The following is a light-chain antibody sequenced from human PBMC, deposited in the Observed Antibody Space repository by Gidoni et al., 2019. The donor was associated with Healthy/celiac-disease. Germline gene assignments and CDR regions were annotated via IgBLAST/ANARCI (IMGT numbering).Light chain of an antibody. Sequence: ELLLTHSPATLSLSPGERATLSCRASRSVSCYLAWYQQKSGQAPSLLIYDASSRATGIPARFSGSGSGKDFTLTISSLEPEDFAVYYCQQRSNWPPTFGGGTKVEIK. J-gene: IGKJ4*01. V-gene: IGKV3-11*01. CDR1: RSVSCY. CDR3: QQRSNWPPT. CDR2: DAS.